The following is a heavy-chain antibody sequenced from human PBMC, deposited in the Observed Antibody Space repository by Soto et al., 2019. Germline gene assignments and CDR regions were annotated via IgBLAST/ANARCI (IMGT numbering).Heavy chain of an antibody. J-gene: IGHJ5*02. Sequence: PSETLSLTCTVSGGSISSYYWSWIRQPPGKGLEWIGYIYYSGSTNYNPSLKSRVTISVDTSKNQFSLKLSSVTAADTAVYYCARNAVAGTRWIDPWGQGTLVTVSS. CDR3: ARNAVAGTRWIDP. V-gene: IGHV4-59*01. CDR1: GGSISSYY. CDR2: IYYSGST. D-gene: IGHD6-19*01.